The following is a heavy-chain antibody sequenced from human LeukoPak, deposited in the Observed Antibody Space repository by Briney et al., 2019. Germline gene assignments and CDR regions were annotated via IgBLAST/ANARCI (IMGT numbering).Heavy chain of an antibody. CDR1: GYSFTSYW. V-gene: IGHV5-51*01. J-gene: IGHJ4*02. CDR3: ARQVDSSGYYFVY. CDR2: IYPGDSDT. D-gene: IGHD3-22*01. Sequence: GESLQISCKGSGYSFTSYWIGWVRQMPGKGLEWMGIIYPGDSDTRYSPSFQGQVTISADKSISTAYLQWSSLKASDTAMYYCARQVDSSGYYFVYWGQGTLVTVSS.